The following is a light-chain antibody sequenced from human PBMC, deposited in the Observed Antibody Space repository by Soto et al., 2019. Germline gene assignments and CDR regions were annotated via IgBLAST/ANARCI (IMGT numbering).Light chain of an antibody. CDR2: DAS. CDR3: QHYNNWLWT. Sequence: DIQMTQSPSTLSASVGDRVTITCRASQSLNSLLAWYQQKPGRAPKLLIYDASTLESGVPSRFSGSGSGTKFTLTISSLQSEDFAVYYCQHYNNWLWTFGQGTKVDIK. J-gene: IGKJ1*01. CDR1: QSLNSL. V-gene: IGKV1-5*01.